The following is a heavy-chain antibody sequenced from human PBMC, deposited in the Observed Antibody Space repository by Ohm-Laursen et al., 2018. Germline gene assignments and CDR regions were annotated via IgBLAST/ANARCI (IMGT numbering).Heavy chain of an antibody. J-gene: IGHJ4*02. CDR2: IYYSGST. V-gene: IGHV4-39*01. Sequence: SETLSLTCTVSGGSISSSSYYWGWIRQPPGKGLEWIGSIYYSGSTYYNPSLKSRVTISVDTSKNQFSLKLSSVTAADTAVYYCARIRGVVAAGTFDYWGQGTLVTVSS. D-gene: IGHD6-13*01. CDR1: GGSISSSSYY. CDR3: ARIRGVVAAGTFDY.